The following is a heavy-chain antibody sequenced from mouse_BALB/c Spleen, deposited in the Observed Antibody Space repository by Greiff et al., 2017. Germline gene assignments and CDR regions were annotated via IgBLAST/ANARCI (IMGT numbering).Heavy chain of an antibody. CDR3: ARNYGAY. D-gene: IGHD2-4*01. CDR1: GYTFTSYW. V-gene: IGHV1-87*01. Sequence: QVHVKQSGAELARPGASVKLSCKASGYTFTSYWMQWVKQRPGQGLEWIGAIYPGDGDTRYTQKFKGKATLTADKSSSTAYMQLSSLASEDSAVYYCARNYGAYWGQGTLVTVSA. J-gene: IGHJ3*01. CDR2: IYPGDGDT.